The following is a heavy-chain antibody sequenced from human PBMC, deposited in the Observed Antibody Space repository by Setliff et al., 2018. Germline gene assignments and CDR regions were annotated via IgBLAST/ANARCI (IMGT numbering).Heavy chain of an antibody. CDR3: AKRGDTRTFDY. CDR1: GVTFSSYT. V-gene: IGHV3-23*01. J-gene: IGHJ4*02. D-gene: IGHD5-18*01. Sequence: PGGSLRLSCEASGVTFSSYTMTWVRQAPGEGLEWVSGISARTGLTYYADSVKGRFTMSRDISKNTVYLHMTSLRAEDTAMYYCAKRGDTRTFDYWGQGTLVTVSS. CDR2: ISARTGLT.